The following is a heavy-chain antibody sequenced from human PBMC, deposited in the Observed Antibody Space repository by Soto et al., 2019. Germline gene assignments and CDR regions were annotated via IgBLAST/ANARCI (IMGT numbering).Heavy chain of an antibody. CDR2: ISAYNGNT. D-gene: IGHD4-17*01. Sequence: GASVKVSCKASGYTFTNYGFSWVRQAPGQGLEWMGWISAYNGNTKYAQKLQGRVTMTTDTSTSTAYMGSLRAEDMAVYYCARGPSTVATWLDYWGQGTLVTVSS. CDR1: GYTFTNYG. V-gene: IGHV1-18*03. CDR3: ARGPSTVATWLDY. J-gene: IGHJ4*02.